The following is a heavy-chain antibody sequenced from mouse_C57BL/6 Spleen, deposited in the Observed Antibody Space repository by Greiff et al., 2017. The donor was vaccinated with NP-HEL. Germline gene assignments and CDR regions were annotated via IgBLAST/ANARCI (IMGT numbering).Heavy chain of an antibody. CDR2: IYPSNGGT. CDR1: GYTFTSYW. J-gene: IGHJ2*01. CDR3: ARRGYYGSSRYYFDY. D-gene: IGHD1-1*01. V-gene: IGHV1-53*01. Sequence: QVQLQQPGTELVKPGASVKLSCKASGYTFTSYWMHWVKQRPGQGLAWIGNIYPSNGGTNYNEKFKSKATLTVDKSSSTAYMQLSSLTSEDSAVYYCARRGYYGSSRYYFDYWGQGTTLTVSS.